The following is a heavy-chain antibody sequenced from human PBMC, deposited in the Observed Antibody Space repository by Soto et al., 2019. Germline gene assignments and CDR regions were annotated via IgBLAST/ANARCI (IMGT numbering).Heavy chain of an antibody. CDR1: GGSISSADYY. V-gene: IGHV4-30-4*01. CDR2: IYYSGST. J-gene: IGHJ6*02. Sequence: PSETLSLTCTVSGGSISSADYYWSWVRQPPGKGLEWIGYIYYSGSTFFNPSLKSRVTISKDTSRNQFSLRLNSVTAADTAVYYCARAIVVTIGGMYVWGQGTTVTV. D-gene: IGHD5-12*01. CDR3: ARAIVVTIGGMYV.